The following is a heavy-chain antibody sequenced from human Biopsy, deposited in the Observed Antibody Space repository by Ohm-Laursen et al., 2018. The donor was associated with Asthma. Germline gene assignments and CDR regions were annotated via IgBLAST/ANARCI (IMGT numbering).Heavy chain of an antibody. V-gene: IGHV1-18*04. Sequence: SVKVSCKASGYTFRSYGVSWVRQAPGQGLEWMGWISPFTGDAHFGQKFQGRVTMTTDTSTDTAYMELRSLRSDDTAVYYCARHPYNFGGFDYWGQGSLVLVSS. D-gene: IGHD5-24*01. J-gene: IGHJ4*02. CDR2: ISPFTGDA. CDR1: GYTFRSYG. CDR3: ARHPYNFGGFDY.